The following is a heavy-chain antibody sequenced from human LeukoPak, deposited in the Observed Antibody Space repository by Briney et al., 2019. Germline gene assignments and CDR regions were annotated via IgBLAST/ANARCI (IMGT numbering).Heavy chain of an antibody. J-gene: IGHJ3*01. CDR2: ITSNGAST. CDR3: VRGEAGAFDV. Sequence: GGSLRLSCAVSGFTLTSYAMYWVRQAPGKGLEYVSAITSNGASTYYADSVKGRFTMSRDTSKNTLYLQMGTVRAEDTAVYYCVRGEAGAFDVWGQGTMVTVSS. V-gene: IGHV3-64*02. D-gene: IGHD1-26*01. CDR1: GFTLTSYA.